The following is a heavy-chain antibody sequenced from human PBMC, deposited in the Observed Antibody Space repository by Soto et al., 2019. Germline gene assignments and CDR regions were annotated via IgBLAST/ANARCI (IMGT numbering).Heavy chain of an antibody. CDR2: MYYSGSF. CDR3: AKDTIAVAPTFDY. D-gene: IGHD6-19*01. J-gene: IGHJ4*02. CDR1: GASVGTGY. Sequence: SETLSLTCTVSGASVGTGYWSWIRQPPGKGLEWIGFMYYSGSFNYNPSLRSRVTISVDTSKNQFSLKVTSVTADDTAVYYCAKDTIAVAPTFDYWGQGTLVTVS. V-gene: IGHV4-59*02.